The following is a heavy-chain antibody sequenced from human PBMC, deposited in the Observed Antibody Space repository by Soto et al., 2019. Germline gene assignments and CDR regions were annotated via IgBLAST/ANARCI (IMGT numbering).Heavy chain of an antibody. CDR1: GFTYSDYA. CDR3: AKDPRGFANNYGGPNWFHP. J-gene: IGHJ5*02. D-gene: IGHD4-17*01. V-gene: IGHV3-23*01. Sequence: PGGSLRLACGASGFTYSDYAMSWVRQASGKGLEWVSGISGGGDTTYYANSVKGRFTISRVNSKNTMYLQMNSLRAEDTAIYYCAKDPRGFANNYGGPNWFHPWGQGTLVTVSS. CDR2: ISGGGDTT.